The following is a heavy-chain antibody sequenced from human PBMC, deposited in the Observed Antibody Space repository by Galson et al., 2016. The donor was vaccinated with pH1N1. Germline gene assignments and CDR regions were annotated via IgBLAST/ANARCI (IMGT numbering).Heavy chain of an antibody. CDR1: GGSISSTDYY. D-gene: IGHD3-22*01. CDR3: AREADSSDSTGYYYKTFDY. V-gene: IGHV4-61*02. J-gene: IGHJ4*02. CDR2: IYSSGRT. Sequence: TLSLTCTVSGGSISSTDYYWNWIRQPAGKGLEWIGRIYSSGRTNYNPSLKTRFTMSVDTSKNQFSLKLTSVTAADTAVYYCAREADSSDSTGYYYKTFDYWGQGILVTVSS.